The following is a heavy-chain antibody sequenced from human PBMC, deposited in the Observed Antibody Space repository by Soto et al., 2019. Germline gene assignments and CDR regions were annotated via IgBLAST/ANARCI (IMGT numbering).Heavy chain of an antibody. CDR2: ISAYNDNT. D-gene: IGHD2-21*01. CDR1: GYTFTSYG. Sequence: GASVKFSCKASGYTFTSYGISWVRQAPGQGLEWMGWISAYNDNTNYAQKLQGRVTMTTDTSTSTAYMELRSLRSDDTAVYYCARHLPIGIVVVGYYYYYGMDVWSQGPTVTV. J-gene: IGHJ6*02. CDR3: ARHLPIGIVVVGYYYYYGMDV. V-gene: IGHV1-18*04.